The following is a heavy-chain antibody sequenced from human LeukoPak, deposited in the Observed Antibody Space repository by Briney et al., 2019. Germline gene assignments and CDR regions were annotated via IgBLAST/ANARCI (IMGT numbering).Heavy chain of an antibody. J-gene: IGHJ4*02. CDR1: GGSFSGYY. CDR2: INHSGST. CDR3: AREDHYDSSGY. D-gene: IGHD3-22*01. V-gene: IGHV4-34*01. Sequence: SETLSLTCAVYGGSFSGYYWSWIRQPPGKGLEWIGEINHSGSTNYNPSLKSRVTISVDTSKNQFSLKLSSVTAADTAVYYCAREDHYDSSGYWGQGTLVTVSS.